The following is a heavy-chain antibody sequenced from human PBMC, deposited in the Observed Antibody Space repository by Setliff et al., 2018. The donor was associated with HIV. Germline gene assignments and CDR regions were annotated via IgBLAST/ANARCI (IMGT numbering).Heavy chain of an antibody. J-gene: IGHJ4*02. V-gene: IGHV3-15*01. D-gene: IGHD3-10*01. CDR2: IKSKTGGETE. CDR1: GFNFDDYG. Sequence: GGSLRLSCVTSGFNFDDYGMSWVRQAPGKGLEWVGRIKSKTGGETEDYAAPVKGRFTISRDDPRSTLYLRMNSLITEDTALYYCTTAVAQNWYGSGNENYWGQGTLVTVSS. CDR3: TTAVAQNWYGSGNENY.